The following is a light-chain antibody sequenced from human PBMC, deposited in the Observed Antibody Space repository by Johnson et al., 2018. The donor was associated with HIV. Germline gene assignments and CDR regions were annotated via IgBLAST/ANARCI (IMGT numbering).Light chain of an antibody. CDR1: SFNIGNNY. V-gene: IGLV1-51*01. CDR2: DYN. Sequence: QSALTQPPSVSAAPGQKVTISCSGCSFNIGNNYVSWYQQVPGTAPKLLIYDYNSRPSRFPDRFSGSKSVTSATLGITGLQPGDEADYYCGTWDSSLRTGFFGTGTKVTVL. J-gene: IGLJ1*01. CDR3: GTWDSSLRTGF.